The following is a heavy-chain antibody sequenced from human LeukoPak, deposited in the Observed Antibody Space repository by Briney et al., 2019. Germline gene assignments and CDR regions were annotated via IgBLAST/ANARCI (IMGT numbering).Heavy chain of an antibody. J-gene: IGHJ4*02. Sequence: GGSLRLSCAASGFTFSSYSMNWVRQAPGKGLEWVSSISSSSSYIYYADSVKGRFTISRDNSKNTLYLQMNSLRAEDTAVYYCAKDDSGRYGPFDYWGQGTLVTVSS. CDR3: AKDDSGRYGPFDY. CDR1: GFTFSSYS. D-gene: IGHD1-26*01. CDR2: ISSSSSYI. V-gene: IGHV3-21*01.